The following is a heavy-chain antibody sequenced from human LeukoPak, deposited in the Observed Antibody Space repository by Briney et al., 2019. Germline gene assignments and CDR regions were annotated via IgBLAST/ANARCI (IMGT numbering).Heavy chain of an antibody. CDR2: INHSGST. D-gene: IGHD2-2*01. Sequence: PSETLSLTCAVYGGSFSGYYWSWIRQPPGKGQEWIGEINHSGSTNYNPSLKSRVTISVDTSKNQFSLKLSSVTAADTAVYYCARDRSFRWGLVVPAAMYFDYWGQGTLVTVSS. J-gene: IGHJ4*02. V-gene: IGHV4-34*01. CDR3: ARDRSFRWGLVVPAAMYFDY. CDR1: GGSFSGYY.